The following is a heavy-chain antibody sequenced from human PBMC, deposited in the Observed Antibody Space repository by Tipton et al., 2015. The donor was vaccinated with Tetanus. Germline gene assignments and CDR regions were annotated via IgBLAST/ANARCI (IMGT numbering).Heavy chain of an antibody. J-gene: IGHJ4*02. D-gene: IGHD1-14*01. CDR1: GGSITSDNHY. CDR2: IYYSGST. CDR3: ARGTGDY. Sequence: TLSLTCAVSGGSITSDNHYWSWIRQPPGKGLEWIGYIYYSGSTNYNPSLKSRVTISVDTSKNQFSLKLSSVTAAGTAVYYCARGTGDYWGQGTLVTVSS. V-gene: IGHV4-61*01.